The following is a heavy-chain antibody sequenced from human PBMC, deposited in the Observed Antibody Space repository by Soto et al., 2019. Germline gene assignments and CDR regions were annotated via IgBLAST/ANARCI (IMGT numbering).Heavy chain of an antibody. Sequence: QVQLVQSGAEVKKPGSSVKVSCKASGGTFSSYAISWVRQAPGQGLEWMGGIIPIFGTANYAQKFQGRVTITADESTSTAYMELSRLRSENTAVHYCARETYYYDRSGYYFDYWGQGTLVTVSS. V-gene: IGHV1-69*01. CDR3: ARETYYYDRSGYYFDY. D-gene: IGHD3-22*01. CDR1: GGTFSSYA. J-gene: IGHJ4*02. CDR2: IIPIFGTA.